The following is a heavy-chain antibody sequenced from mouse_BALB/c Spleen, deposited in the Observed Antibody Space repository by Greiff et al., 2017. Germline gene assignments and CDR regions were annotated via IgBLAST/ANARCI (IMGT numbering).Heavy chain of an antibody. V-gene: IGHV5-4*02. CDR3: ARGEDWYFDV. CDR2: ISDGGSYT. CDR1: GFSFSDYY. J-gene: IGHJ1*01. Sequence: DVKLVESGGGLVKPGGSLKLYCAASGFSFSDYYMYWVRQTPEKRLEWVATISDGGSYTYYPDSVKGRFTISRDNAKNNLYLQMSSLKSEDTAMYYCARGEDWYFDVWGAGTTVTVSS.